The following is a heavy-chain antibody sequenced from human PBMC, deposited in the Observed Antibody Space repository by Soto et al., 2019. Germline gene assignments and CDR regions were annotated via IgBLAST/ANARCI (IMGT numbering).Heavy chain of an antibody. D-gene: IGHD1-26*01. J-gene: IGHJ4*02. CDR2: ISSGAGTT. V-gene: IGHV3-23*01. Sequence: EVLLLESGGGLVQPGGSLRPSCAASGFTFSFYPMSWVGEAPGKGLEWVSGISSGAGTTYYAAPVKGRFTISRDNSKNTLYLQMDTLRAEDTAVYYCANWGKSGSDFWGQVTLVTVSS. CDR3: ANWGKSGSDF. CDR1: GFTFSFYP.